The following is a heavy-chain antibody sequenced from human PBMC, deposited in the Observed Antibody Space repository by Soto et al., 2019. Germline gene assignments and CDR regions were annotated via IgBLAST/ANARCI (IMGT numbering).Heavy chain of an antibody. J-gene: IGHJ3*02. CDR1: GYTLTSYD. V-gene: IGHV1-8*01. Sequence: SVKGSCKASGYTLTSYDINWVRQATGQGLEWMGWMNPNSGNTGYAQKFQGRVTMTRNTSISTAYMELSSLRSEDTAVYYCARDRDGYNRNAFDIWGQGTMVT. CDR2: MNPNSGNT. CDR3: ARDRDGYNRNAFDI. D-gene: IGHD1-1*01.